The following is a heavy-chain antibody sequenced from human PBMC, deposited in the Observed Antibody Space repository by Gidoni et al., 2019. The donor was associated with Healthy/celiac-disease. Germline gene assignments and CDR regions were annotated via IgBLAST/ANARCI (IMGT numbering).Heavy chain of an antibody. CDR2: ISGSGGST. V-gene: IGHV3-23*01. CDR3: AKAAGSYSGYDYYYYGMDV. CDR1: GFTFSSYA. D-gene: IGHD5-12*01. J-gene: IGHJ6*02. Sequence: EVQLLESGGGLVQPGGSLRLSCAAFGFTFSSYAMSWVRQAPGKGLEWVSAISGSGGSTYYADSVKGRFTISRDNSKNTLYLQMNSLRAEDTAVYYCAKAAGSYSGYDYYYYGMDVWGQGTTVTVSS.